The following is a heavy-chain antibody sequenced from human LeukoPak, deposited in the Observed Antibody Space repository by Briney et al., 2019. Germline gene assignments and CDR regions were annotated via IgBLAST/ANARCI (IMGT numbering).Heavy chain of an antibody. D-gene: IGHD2-15*01. J-gene: IGHJ5*02. CDR1: GYTFTSYD. CDR3: ARGYCNGGSCFRFDP. V-gene: IGHV1-8*01. CDR2: MSPNSGNT. Sequence: ASVKVSCKASGYTFTSYDINWVRQATGQGLEWMGWMSPNSGNTGYAQKFQGRVTMTRNTSISTAYMELSSLTSEDTAVYYCARGYCNGGSCFRFDPWGQGTLVTVSS.